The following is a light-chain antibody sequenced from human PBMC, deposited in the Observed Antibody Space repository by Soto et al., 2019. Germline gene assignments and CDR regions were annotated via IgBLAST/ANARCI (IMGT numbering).Light chain of an antibody. CDR1: QSVSPW. CDR3: QQYHSYPYT. V-gene: IGKV1-5*03. CDR2: QAS. Sequence: DIQMTQSPSSLSASVGDRVTITCQASQSVSPWLAWYQQKPGKAPRLLIYQASTLESGVPSRFSGSGADTEFTLTISSLQPDDLATYYCQQYHSYPYTFGQGTKLEI. J-gene: IGKJ2*01.